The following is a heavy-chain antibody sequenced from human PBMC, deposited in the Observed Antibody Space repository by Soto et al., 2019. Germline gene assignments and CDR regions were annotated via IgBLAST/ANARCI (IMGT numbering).Heavy chain of an antibody. CDR2: ISGSGGST. CDR3: AKGIQRWDKYYYYYYGLDG. J-gene: IGHJ6*02. V-gene: IGHV3-23*01. CDR1: GFTFSNYW. D-gene: IGHD5-18*01. Sequence: GSLRLSCAASGFTFSNYWMQWVRQAPGKGLVWVSRISGSGGSTYYADSVKGRFTISRDNSKNTLYLQMNSLRAEDTAVYYCAKGIQRWDKYYYYYYGLDGWGQGTTVSVFS.